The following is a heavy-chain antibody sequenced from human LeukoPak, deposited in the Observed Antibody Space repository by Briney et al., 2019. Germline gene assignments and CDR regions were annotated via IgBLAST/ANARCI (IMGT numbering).Heavy chain of an antibody. Sequence: GGSLRLYCAASGFTFSSYGMHWVRQAPGKGLEWVAVISKDGSNKYYADSVKGRFTISRDNSKNALYLQMNSLRAEDTAVYYCAKDWRLFYDSSEGAFDIWGQGPMVTVSS. CDR2: ISKDGSNK. CDR3: AKDWRLFYDSSEGAFDI. D-gene: IGHD3-22*01. J-gene: IGHJ3*02. CDR1: GFTFSSYG. V-gene: IGHV3-30*18.